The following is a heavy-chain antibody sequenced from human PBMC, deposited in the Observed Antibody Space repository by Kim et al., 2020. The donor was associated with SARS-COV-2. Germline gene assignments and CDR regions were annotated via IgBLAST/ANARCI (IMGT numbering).Heavy chain of an antibody. V-gene: IGHV3-30-3*01. CDR3: ARARARSYYYYGMDV. CDR2: ISYDGSNK. Sequence: GGSLRLSCAASGFTFSSYAMHWVRQAPGKGLEWVAVISYDGSNKYYADSVKGRFTISRDNSKNTLYLQMNSLRAEDTAVYYCARARARSYYYYGMDVWG. CDR1: GFTFSSYA. J-gene: IGHJ6*02.